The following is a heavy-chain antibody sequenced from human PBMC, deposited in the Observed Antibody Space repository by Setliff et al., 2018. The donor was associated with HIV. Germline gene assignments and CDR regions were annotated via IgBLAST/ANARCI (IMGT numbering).Heavy chain of an antibody. CDR1: GNSFNGDF. Sequence: VSCKAPGNSFNGDFLNWVRQAPGQGLEWMGNIKLSSGGTNYAQNFQGRVTVTRDTSINTVYLEVNGLKSDDTAVYYCARDYIHVFDIWGQGTMVTVSS. CDR3: ARDYIHVFDI. J-gene: IGHJ3*02. CDR2: IKLSSGGT. V-gene: IGHV1-2*02.